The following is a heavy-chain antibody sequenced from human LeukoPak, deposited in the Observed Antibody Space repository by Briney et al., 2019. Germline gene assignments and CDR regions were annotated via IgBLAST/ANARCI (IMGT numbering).Heavy chain of an antibody. CDR3: ARSSRGVIGLLDY. J-gene: IGHJ4*02. D-gene: IGHD3-10*01. CDR1: GYTFSSYT. CDR2: LNTNTGDP. V-gene: IGHV7-4-1*02. Sequence: GASVKVSCKASGYTFSSYTINWVRQAPGQGLEWMAWLNTNTGDPASARGLTGRFALSMDKSVSTAFLHINDLKAEDTAVYYCARSSRGVIGLLDYWGQGTRVTVSS.